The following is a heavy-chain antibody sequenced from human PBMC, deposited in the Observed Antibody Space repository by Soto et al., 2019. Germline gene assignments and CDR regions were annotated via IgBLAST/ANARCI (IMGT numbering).Heavy chain of an antibody. Sequence: QVQLVESGGGVVQPGRSLRLSCAASGFTFSSYGMHWVRQAPGKGLEWVAVIWYDGSNKYYADSVKGRFTISRDNSKNTLYLQMNSLRAEDTAVYYCARGTYGDYVLDYWGQGTLVTVSS. CDR1: GFTFSSYG. J-gene: IGHJ4*02. CDR2: IWYDGSNK. CDR3: ARGTYGDYVLDY. D-gene: IGHD4-17*01. V-gene: IGHV3-33*01.